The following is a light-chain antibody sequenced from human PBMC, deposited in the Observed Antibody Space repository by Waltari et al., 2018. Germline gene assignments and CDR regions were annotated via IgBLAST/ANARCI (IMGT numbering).Light chain of an antibody. Sequence: DVVMTQSPLSLPVTLGQPASISCRSSQSLVSSDGNTYFYWFQQRPGQTPRRLLYKVSNRDSGVPDRFSGSGSGTDFTLRISRVEAEDVGVYYCMQGTHWPWTFGQGTKVEIK. V-gene: IGKV2-30*01. J-gene: IGKJ1*01. CDR2: KVS. CDR3: MQGTHWPWT. CDR1: QSLVSSDGNTY.